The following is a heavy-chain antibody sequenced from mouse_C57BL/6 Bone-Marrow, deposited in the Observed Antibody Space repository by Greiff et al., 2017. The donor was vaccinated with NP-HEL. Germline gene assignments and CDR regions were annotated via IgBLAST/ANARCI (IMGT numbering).Heavy chain of an antibody. CDR2: IHPNSGST. Sequence: QVQLQQPGAELVKPGASVKLSCKASGYTFTSYWMHWVKQRPGQGLEWIGMIHPNSGSTNYNEKFKSKATLTVDKSSSTAYMQLSSLTSEDSAVYYCARKDYYYGSRPDYLGQGTTLTVSS. CDR1: GYTFTSYW. D-gene: IGHD1-1*01. V-gene: IGHV1-64*01. CDR3: ARKDYYYGSRPDY. J-gene: IGHJ2*01.